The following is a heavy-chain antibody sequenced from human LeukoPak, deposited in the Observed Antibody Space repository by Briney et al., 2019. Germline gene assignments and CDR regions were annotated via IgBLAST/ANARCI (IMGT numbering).Heavy chain of an antibody. D-gene: IGHD6-19*01. V-gene: IGHV5-51*01. CDR2: IYPGDSDT. CDR3: ARRAGLSAFDI. Sequence: GESLQTSCQGSGYSFTSCWIGWVRQMPGKGLEWMGIIYPGDSDTRYSPSFQGQVTISADKSFSTAYLQWSSLKASDTAMYYCARRAGLSAFDIWGQGTMVTVSS. CDR1: GYSFTSCW. J-gene: IGHJ3*02.